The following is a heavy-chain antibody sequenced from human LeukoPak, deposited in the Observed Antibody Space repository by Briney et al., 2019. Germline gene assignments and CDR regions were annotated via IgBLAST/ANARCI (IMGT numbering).Heavy chain of an antibody. CDR3: ARDFGRNGDFHAFDI. J-gene: IGHJ3*02. CDR1: GFTFSSYW. D-gene: IGHD4-17*01. V-gene: IGHV3-7*01. CDR2: INQDGSEK. Sequence: GGSLRLSRAASGFTFSSYWMRWVRQAPGKGLDWVASINQDGSEKYYVDSVKGRFTISRDNAKNSLYLQMNSLRAEDTAVYYCARDFGRNGDFHAFDIWGQGTMVTVSS.